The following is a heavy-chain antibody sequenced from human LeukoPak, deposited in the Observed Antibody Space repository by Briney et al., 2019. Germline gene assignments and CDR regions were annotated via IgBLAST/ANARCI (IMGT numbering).Heavy chain of an antibody. CDR2: IGTAGDT. D-gene: IGHD5-12*01. CDR1: GFTFSSYD. CDR3: ARVRKYSGYYSWYFDL. J-gene: IGHJ2*01. V-gene: IGHV3-13*01. Sequence: GGSLRLSCAASGFTFSSYDMHWVRQSTGKGLEWVSAIGTAGDTYYPGSVKGRFTISRENAKNSLYLQMNSLRAGDTAVYYCARVRKYSGYYSWYFDLWGRGTLVTVSS.